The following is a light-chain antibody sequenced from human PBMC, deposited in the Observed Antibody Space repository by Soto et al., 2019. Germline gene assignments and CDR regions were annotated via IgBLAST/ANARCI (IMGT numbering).Light chain of an antibody. CDR2: YNN. CDR3: AAWDDSLKGYV. V-gene: IGLV1-44*01. Sequence: SALTQPPSASGTPGQGVTLSCSGSRSNIGDNTVLWYQHLSGTAPKLLMYYNNQRPAGVPDRFSGSKSGTSASLAISGLQSDDEADYYCAAWDDSLKGYVFGTGTKVTVL. CDR1: RSNIGDNT. J-gene: IGLJ1*01.